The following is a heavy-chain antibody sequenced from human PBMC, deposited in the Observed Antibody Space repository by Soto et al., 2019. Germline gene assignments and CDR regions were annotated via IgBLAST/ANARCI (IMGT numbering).Heavy chain of an antibody. CDR1: GGSISSSSYY. V-gene: IGHV4-39*01. Sequence: SETLSLTCTVSGGSISSSSYYWGWIRQPPGKGLEWIGSIYYSGSTYYNPSLKSRVTISVDTSKNQLSLELNSVTAADTAVYYCARSTIAPHLFMYPFDPWGQGTLVTVSS. D-gene: IGHD6-6*01. CDR2: IYYSGST. CDR3: ARSTIAPHLFMYPFDP. J-gene: IGHJ4*01.